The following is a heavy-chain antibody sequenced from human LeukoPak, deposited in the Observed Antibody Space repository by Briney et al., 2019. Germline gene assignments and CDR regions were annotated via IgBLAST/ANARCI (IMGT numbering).Heavy chain of an antibody. V-gene: IGHV5-51*01. CDR1: GYNFNNYW. Sequence: GESLKISCKASGYNFNNYWIGWVRQMPGKGLEWMGIIYPDDSDTRYSPSFQGQVTISADKSISTAYLQWSSLKASDTAMYYCARLPVAYYGSGSYYDYWGQGTLVTVSS. CDR2: IYPDDSDT. CDR3: ARLPVAYYGSGSYYDY. J-gene: IGHJ4*02. D-gene: IGHD3-10*01.